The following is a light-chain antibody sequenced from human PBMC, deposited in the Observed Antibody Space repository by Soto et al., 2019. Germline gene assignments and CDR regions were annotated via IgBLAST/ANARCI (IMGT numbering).Light chain of an antibody. V-gene: IGLV1-51*01. J-gene: IGLJ3*02. CDR1: SSNIGNNY. Sequence: QSALTQPPSVSAAPGQKVTISCSGSSSNIGNNYVSWYQQLPGTAPKLLTYDNNKRPSGIPDRFSDSRSGTSATLDITGLQTGDEADYYCGTWDDSLRAGVFGGGTKLTVL. CDR2: DNN. CDR3: GTWDDSLRAGV.